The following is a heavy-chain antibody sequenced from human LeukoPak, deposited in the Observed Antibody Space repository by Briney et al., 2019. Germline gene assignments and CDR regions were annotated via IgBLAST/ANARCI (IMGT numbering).Heavy chain of an antibody. Sequence: GGSLRLSCAASGFTYSSYSMNWVRQARGKGLEGVSSISSSSSYIYYADSVKGRFTISRYNAKNSLYLQMNSLRAEDTAVYYCARLATYYYDSSGYYHDYWGQGTLVTVSS. CDR3: ARLATYYYDSSGYYHDY. D-gene: IGHD3-22*01. CDR2: ISSSSSYI. V-gene: IGHV3-21*01. CDR1: GFTYSSYS. J-gene: IGHJ4*02.